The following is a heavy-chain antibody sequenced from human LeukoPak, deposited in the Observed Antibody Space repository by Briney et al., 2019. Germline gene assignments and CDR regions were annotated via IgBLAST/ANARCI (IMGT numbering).Heavy chain of an antibody. V-gene: IGHV3-23*01. CDR3: AKEGYSGYDSSGRWGYYYYMDV. D-gene: IGHD5-12*01. J-gene: IGHJ6*03. CDR1: GFTFSSYG. CDR2: ISGSGGST. Sequence: PGGSLRLSCAASGFTFSSYGMHWVRQAPGKGLEWVSAISGSGGSTYYADSVKGRFTISRDNSKNTLYLQMNSLRAEDTAVYYCAKEGYSGYDSSGRWGYYYYMDVWGKGTTVTVSS.